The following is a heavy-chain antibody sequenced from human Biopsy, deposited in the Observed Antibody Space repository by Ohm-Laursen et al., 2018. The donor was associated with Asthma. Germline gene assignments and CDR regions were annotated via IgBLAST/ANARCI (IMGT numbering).Heavy chain of an antibody. V-gene: IGHV3-33*01. Sequence: SLRLSCAASGFTFSSYGIHWVRQAPGKGLEWASAIWFDGGNKYNGDSVRGRFTISRDNSKNKVYLQMNSLRAEDTAVYYCARGQDYGDSNWFDPWGQGTLVTVSS. CDR2: IWFDGGNK. J-gene: IGHJ5*02. CDR1: GFTFSSYG. CDR3: ARGQDYGDSNWFDP. D-gene: IGHD4-17*01.